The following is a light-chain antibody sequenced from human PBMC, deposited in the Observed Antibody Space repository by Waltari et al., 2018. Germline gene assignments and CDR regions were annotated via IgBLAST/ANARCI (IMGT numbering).Light chain of an antibody. J-gene: IGLJ2*01. Sequence: QSALTQPRSVSGSPGQSVTIPCTGTSSDVGGYNYVPWYQHHPGKAPKLIIYDVSKRPSGVPDRFSGSKSGNTASLTISGLQAEDEADYYCCSYAGSYTFVVFGGGTKVTVL. V-gene: IGLV2-11*01. CDR1: SSDVGGYNY. CDR3: CSYAGSYTFVV. CDR2: DVS.